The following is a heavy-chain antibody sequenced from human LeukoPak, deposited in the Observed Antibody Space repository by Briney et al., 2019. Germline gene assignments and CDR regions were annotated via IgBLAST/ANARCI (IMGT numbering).Heavy chain of an antibody. CDR3: ARYNYDFWSGYSKWFDP. Sequence: SETLSLTCTVSGGSISSYYWSWIRQPAGKGLEWIGRIYTSGSTNYNPSLKSRVTMSVDTSKNQFSLKLSSVTAADTAVYYCARYNYDFWSGYSKWFDPWGQGTLVTVSS. CDR2: IYTSGST. J-gene: IGHJ5*02. V-gene: IGHV4-4*07. D-gene: IGHD3-3*01. CDR1: GGSISSYY.